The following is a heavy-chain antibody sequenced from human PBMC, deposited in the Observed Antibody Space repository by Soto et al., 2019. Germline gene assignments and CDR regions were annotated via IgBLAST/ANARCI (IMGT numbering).Heavy chain of an antibody. J-gene: IGHJ6*02. D-gene: IGHD2-2*01. Sequence: SQTCSLTCVISGGGISSNTAAWDWIRQSPSRGLEWLGRTYYRSKWYNDYAVSVKSRITINPDTSKNQFSLQLNSVTPEDTAVYYCARANGQPLYGMDVWGQGTTVTVSS. CDR3: ARANGQPLYGMDV. V-gene: IGHV6-1*01. CDR1: GGGISSNTAA. CDR2: TYYRSKWYN.